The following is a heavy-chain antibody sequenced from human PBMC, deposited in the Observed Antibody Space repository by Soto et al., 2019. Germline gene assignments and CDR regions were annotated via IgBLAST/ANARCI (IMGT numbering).Heavy chain of an antibody. CDR2: INSDGSST. Sequence: PGGSQRLSYAASGFTVSGYLVHWVRQAPGKGLVWVSRINSDGSSTSFADSVKGRFTISRDNAKNTLYLQMNSLRAEDTAVYYCARVNYGDYGGVYDYWGQGTLVTVSS. CDR1: GFTVSGYL. V-gene: IGHV3-74*01. CDR3: ARVNYGDYGGVYDY. D-gene: IGHD4-17*01. J-gene: IGHJ4*02.